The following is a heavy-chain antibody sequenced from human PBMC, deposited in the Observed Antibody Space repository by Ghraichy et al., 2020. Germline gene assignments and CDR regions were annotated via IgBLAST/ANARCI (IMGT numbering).Heavy chain of an antibody. CDR2: VHHTGRT. Sequence: ESLNISCSISGDSITPFYWTWVRQPPGKTLEWIAVVHHTGRTYYNPSLESRVTISMSTSTSHFSLRLRSVTPADTALYYCARGAPDCSSTACYSLDYGGRGILVTVSS. V-gene: IGHV4-59*01. D-gene: IGHD2-21*02. J-gene: IGHJ4*02. CDR3: ARGAPDCSSTACYSLDY. CDR1: GDSITPFY.